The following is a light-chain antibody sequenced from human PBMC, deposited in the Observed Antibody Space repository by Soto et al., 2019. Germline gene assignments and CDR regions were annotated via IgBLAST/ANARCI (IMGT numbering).Light chain of an antibody. J-gene: IGKJ2*01. CDR2: AAS. V-gene: IGKV1D-8*03. CDR3: QQRNSYPRT. Sequence: VIWLTQSPSFLSVSTPDRDTIXFRMSQGISSYLAWYQQKPGKAPELLIYAASTLQSGVPSRFSGSGSGTEFTLTISSLQPDDFATYYCQQRNSYPRTFGQGTKVDNK. CDR1: QGISSY.